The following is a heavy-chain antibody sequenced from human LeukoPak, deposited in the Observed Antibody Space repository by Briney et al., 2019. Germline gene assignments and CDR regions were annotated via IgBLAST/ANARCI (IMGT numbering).Heavy chain of an antibody. CDR2: IYYSGST. Sequence: SETLSLTCTVSGASISSYYWSWIRQPPGRGLEWIGYIYYSGSTNYNPSLKSRVTISVDKSKNQFSLKLSSVTAADTAVYYCARADFDYWGQGTLVTVSS. CDR1: GASISSYY. V-gene: IGHV4-59*12. CDR3: ARADFDY. J-gene: IGHJ4*02.